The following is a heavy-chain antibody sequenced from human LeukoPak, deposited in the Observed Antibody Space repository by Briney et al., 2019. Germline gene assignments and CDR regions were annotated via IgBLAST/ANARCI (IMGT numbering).Heavy chain of an antibody. J-gene: IGHJ6*03. D-gene: IGHD5-24*01. Sequence: GASVKVSCKASGGTFGSYAISWVRQAPGQGLEWMGGIIPIFGTANYAQKFQGRVTITADKSTSTAYMELSSLRSEDTAVYYCARFNYRDYYYYYMDVWGKGTTVTVSS. V-gene: IGHV1-69*06. CDR2: IIPIFGTA. CDR3: ARFNYRDYYYYYMDV. CDR1: GGTFGSYA.